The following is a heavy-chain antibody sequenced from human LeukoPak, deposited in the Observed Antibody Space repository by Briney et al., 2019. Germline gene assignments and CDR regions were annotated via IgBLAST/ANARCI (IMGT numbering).Heavy chain of an antibody. V-gene: IGHV3-9*01. CDR1: GFTFDDYA. D-gene: IGHD3-10*01. Sequence: GGSLRLSCAASGFTFDDYAMHWVRQAPGKGLEWVSGISWNSGSIGYADSVKGRFTISRDNAKNSLYLQMNSLRAEDTALYYCAKDRWFGEFRAYYGMDVWGQGTTVTVSS. CDR2: ISWNSGSI. CDR3: AKDRWFGEFRAYYGMDV. J-gene: IGHJ6*02.